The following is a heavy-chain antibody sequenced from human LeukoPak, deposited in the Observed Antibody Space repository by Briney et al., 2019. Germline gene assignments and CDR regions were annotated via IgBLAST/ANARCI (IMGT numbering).Heavy chain of an antibody. D-gene: IGHD2-2*01. CDR3: ARLYCSTSCYLWRYYFDY. CDR2: IYYSGST. CDR1: GGSFSSYY. J-gene: IGHJ4*02. V-gene: IGHV4-59*08. Sequence: SETLSLTCTVSGGSFSSYYWSWIRQPPGKGLEWIGYIYYSGSTNYNPSLKSRVTISVDTSKNQFSLKLSSVTAADTAVYYCARLYCSTSCYLWRYYFDYWGQGTLVTVSS.